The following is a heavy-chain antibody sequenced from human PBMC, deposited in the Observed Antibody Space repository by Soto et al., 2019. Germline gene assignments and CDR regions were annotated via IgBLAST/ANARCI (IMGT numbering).Heavy chain of an antibody. CDR1: GVSISSYY. CDR2: IYYSGST. Sequence: SETLSLTCTVSGVSISSYYWSWIRQPPGKGLEWIGYIYYSGSTNYNPSLKSRVTISVDTSKNQFSLKLSSVTAADTAVYYCARIHDYGDYALDYWGQGTLVTVSS. V-gene: IGHV4-59*01. J-gene: IGHJ4*02. CDR3: ARIHDYGDYALDY. D-gene: IGHD4-17*01.